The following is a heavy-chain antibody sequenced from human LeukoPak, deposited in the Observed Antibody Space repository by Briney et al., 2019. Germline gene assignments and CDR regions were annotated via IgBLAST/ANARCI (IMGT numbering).Heavy chain of an antibody. Sequence: SQTLSLTCTVSGDSISSGTYYWSWVRQPAGKGLEWIGRIYTSGSTDYNPSLKTRVTISEDTSNNQFSLKLSSVTAADTAVYYCARGCSSTTCYRGGFDYWGQGTLVTVSS. CDR3: ARGCSSTTCYRGGFDY. CDR1: GDSISSGTYY. D-gene: IGHD2-2*01. CDR2: IYTSGST. J-gene: IGHJ4*02. V-gene: IGHV4-61*02.